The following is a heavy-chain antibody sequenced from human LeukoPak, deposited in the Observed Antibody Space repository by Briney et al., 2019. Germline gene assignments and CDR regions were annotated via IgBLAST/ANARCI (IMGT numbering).Heavy chain of an antibody. CDR1: GFTISSHW. J-gene: IGHJ5*02. D-gene: IGHD4-17*01. Sequence: GGSLRLSCAASGFTISSHWMHWVRQTPGKGLVWVSLINSDGTKTNYADSVKGRFTISRDSAKNTLYLQMNSLRVDDTAVYYCVQADGALGQGTLVTVSS. CDR3: VQADGA. CDR2: INSDGTKT. V-gene: IGHV3-74*01.